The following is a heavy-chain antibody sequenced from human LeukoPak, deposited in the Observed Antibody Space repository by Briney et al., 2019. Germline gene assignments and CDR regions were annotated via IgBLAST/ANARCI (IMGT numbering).Heavy chain of an antibody. CDR3: ARLYYYILTGPLGGMDV. V-gene: IGHV5-51*01. J-gene: IGHJ6*02. CDR1: GFTFSSYG. D-gene: IGHD3-9*01. CDR2: IYPGDSDT. Sequence: GGSLRLSCAASGFTFSSYGMNWVRQAPGKGLEWMGIIYPGDSDTRYSPSFQGQVTISADKSISTAYLQWSSLKASDTAMYYCARLYYYILTGPLGGMDVWGQGTTVTVSS.